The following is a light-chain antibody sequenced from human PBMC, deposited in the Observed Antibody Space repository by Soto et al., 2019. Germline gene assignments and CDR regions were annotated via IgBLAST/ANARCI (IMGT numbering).Light chain of an antibody. CDR2: LGS. CDR3: MQALQTVT. J-gene: IGKJ4*01. CDR1: QSLLHSSGQTF. Sequence: EIVMTQSPLSLPVTPGEPASISCRSSQSLLHSSGQTFLDWYLQKPGQSPQLLIYLGSVRAFGVPDRFSGSGSGTDFTLKISRVKAEDVGVYYCMQALQTVTFGGGTKVEIK. V-gene: IGKV2-28*01.